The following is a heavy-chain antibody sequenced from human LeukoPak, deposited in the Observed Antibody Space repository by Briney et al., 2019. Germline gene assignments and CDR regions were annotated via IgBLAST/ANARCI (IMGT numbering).Heavy chain of an antibody. CDR3: ARDVNYYDSSGYLDY. D-gene: IGHD3-22*01. Sequence: ASVKVSCKASGGTFSSYAISWVRQAPGQGLEWMGRIIPILGIANYAQKFQGRVTITADKSTSTAYMELSSLRSGDTAVYYCARDVNYYDSSGYLDYWGQGTLVTVSS. CDR2: IIPILGIA. J-gene: IGHJ4*02. CDR1: GGTFSSYA. V-gene: IGHV1-69*04.